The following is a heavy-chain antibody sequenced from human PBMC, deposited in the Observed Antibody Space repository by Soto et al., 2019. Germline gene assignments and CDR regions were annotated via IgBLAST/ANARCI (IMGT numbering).Heavy chain of an antibody. J-gene: IGHJ5*02. V-gene: IGHV4-59*01. CDR3: PKFSSCVVYGHQQSSLDP. CDR1: GGSISPDY. D-gene: IGHD4-17*01. Sequence: SGTLSLTCNGSGGSISPDYWSWIRQPPGKGLEYIGSIYYTGSTDYNPSLKSRLTIALDSSKNEFSMILSSVTAAYNSVYYFPKFSSCVVYGHQQSSLDPWGLGTLVTLSS. CDR2: IYYTGST.